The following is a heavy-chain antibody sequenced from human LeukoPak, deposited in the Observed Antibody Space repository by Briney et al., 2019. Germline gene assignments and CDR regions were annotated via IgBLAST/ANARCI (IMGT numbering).Heavy chain of an antibody. CDR1: GFTFSSYE. Sequence: GGSLRLSCAASGFTFSSYEMNWVRQAPGKGLEWVSYISSSGSIVCYADSVKGRFTISRDNAKNSLYLQMNSLRAEDTAVYYCGRELWPGIGYWGQGTLVTVSS. V-gene: IGHV3-48*03. CDR2: ISSSGSIV. D-gene: IGHD3-10*01. J-gene: IGHJ4*02. CDR3: GRELWPGIGY.